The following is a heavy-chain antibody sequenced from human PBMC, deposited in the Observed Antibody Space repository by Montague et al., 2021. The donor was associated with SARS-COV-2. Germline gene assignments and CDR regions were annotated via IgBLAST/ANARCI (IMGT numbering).Heavy chain of an antibody. CDR1: GGSITNNIDY. CDR3: ARLKRYFDSSGSPSAFDF. Sequence: SETRSLTCTVSGGSITNNIDYWAWIRQPPGKGLEWIGSIYYTGSTYYNPSLKSRVTISVVTSKNHFTLKLSSVTAAETAVYYCARLKRYFDSSGSPSAFDFWGQGTKVTVSS. CDR2: IYYTGST. V-gene: IGHV4-39*02. J-gene: IGHJ3*01. D-gene: IGHD3-22*01.